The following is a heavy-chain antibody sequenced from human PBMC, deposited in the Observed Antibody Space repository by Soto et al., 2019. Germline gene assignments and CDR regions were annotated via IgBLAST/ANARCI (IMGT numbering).Heavy chain of an antibody. Sequence: GGSLRLSCAASGFSLSICEMNWVRQAPGKGLEWLEYVSTSGSLKNYAYSVKGRFTISRDNTKTAVYLQMNSRRAEDTAVYYCVRSVHHSWYYXDFGGQGSLVTXS. CDR1: GFSLSICE. D-gene: IGHD1-1*01. V-gene: IGHV3-48*03. J-gene: IGHJ4*02. CDR2: VSTSGSLK. CDR3: VRSVHHSWYYXDF.